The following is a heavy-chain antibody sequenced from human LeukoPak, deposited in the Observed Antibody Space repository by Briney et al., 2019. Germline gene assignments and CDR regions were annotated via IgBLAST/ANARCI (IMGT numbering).Heavy chain of an antibody. CDR3: ARDQAAAAGNYGMDV. V-gene: IGHV3-33*01. D-gene: IGHD6-13*01. J-gene: IGHJ6*02. Sequence: GGSLRLSCAASGFTFSSYGMHWVRQAPGKGLEWVAVIWYDGSNKYYADSVKGRFTISRDNSKNTLYLQMNSLRAEDTAVYYCARDQAAAAGNYGMDVWGQGTTVTVSS. CDR1: GFTFSSYG. CDR2: IWYDGSNK.